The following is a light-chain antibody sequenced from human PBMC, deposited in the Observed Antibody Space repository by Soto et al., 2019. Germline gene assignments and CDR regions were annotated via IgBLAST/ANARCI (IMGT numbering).Light chain of an antibody. CDR3: QQLHSYPHT. J-gene: IGKJ2*01. V-gene: IGKV1-9*01. Sequence: DIQLTQSPSFLSASVGDRVTVTCRASQAIINYLAWYQQTPGKAPKLLIYAASTLQSGVPSRFSGSGSGTEFTLTISSLQPEDFATYSCQQLHSYPHTFGQGTKLEIK. CDR2: AAS. CDR1: QAIINY.